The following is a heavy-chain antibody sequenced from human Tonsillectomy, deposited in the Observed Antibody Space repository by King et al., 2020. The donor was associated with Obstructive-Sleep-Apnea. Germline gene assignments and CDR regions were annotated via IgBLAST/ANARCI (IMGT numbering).Heavy chain of an antibody. J-gene: IGHJ2*01. CDR3: ARVGLRLNHGNWYFDL. CDR1: GGSISSINW. Sequence: QLQESGPGLVKPSGTLSLTCAVSGGSISSINWWSWVRQPPGKGLEWIGESYHSGSTNYNPSLKGRVNISVDKSKNQFSLKLSSVTAADTAVYYGARVGLRLNHGNWYFDLWGRGTLVTVSS. V-gene: IGHV4-4*02. CDR2: SYHSGST. D-gene: IGHD5-12*01.